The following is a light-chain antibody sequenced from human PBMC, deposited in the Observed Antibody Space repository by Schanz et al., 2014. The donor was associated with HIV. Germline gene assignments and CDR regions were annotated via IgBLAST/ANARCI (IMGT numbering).Light chain of an antibody. Sequence: QSVLTQPPAASGSPGQSVTISCTEASGDVSVHNYVSWYQQHPGKAPKLIIFDVSERPSAVPDRFSGSKSGNTASLTISGLQAEDEADYYCSSYTSSSSLYVFGTGTKLTVL. V-gene: IGLV2-8*01. CDR3: SSYTSSSSLYV. J-gene: IGLJ1*01. CDR2: DVS. CDR1: SGDVSVHNY.